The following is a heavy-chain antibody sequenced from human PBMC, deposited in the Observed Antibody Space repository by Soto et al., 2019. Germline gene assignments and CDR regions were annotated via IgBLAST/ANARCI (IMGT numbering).Heavy chain of an antibody. Sequence: GGSLRLSCAASGFTLRDHCMSWIRQAPGQGLEWIGYSSKSGSFTRYADSVQGRSSISRHNTKNSMYLQINSLRGDDTAIYYCVRSRDNSNLIYYWGPGHPVTVST. CDR3: VRSRDNSNLIYY. CDR2: SSKSGSFT. J-gene: IGHJ4*02. V-gene: IGHV3-11*06. D-gene: IGHD1-1*01. CDR1: GFTLRDHC.